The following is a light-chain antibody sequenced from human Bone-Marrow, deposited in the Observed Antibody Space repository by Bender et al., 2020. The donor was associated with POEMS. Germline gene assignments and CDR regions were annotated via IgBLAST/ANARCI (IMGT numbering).Light chain of an antibody. CDR3: AAWEDSLNGWV. CDR1: SSNIGTNP. CDR2: INN. Sequence: QSVLTQPPSASGTPGQRVTISCSGGSSNIGTNPVNWYQQLPGTAPKLLIYINNQRPSGVPDRFSGSKSGTSASLAISGLQSEDDADYYCAAWEDSLNGWVFGGGTKLTVL. V-gene: IGLV1-44*01. J-gene: IGLJ3*02.